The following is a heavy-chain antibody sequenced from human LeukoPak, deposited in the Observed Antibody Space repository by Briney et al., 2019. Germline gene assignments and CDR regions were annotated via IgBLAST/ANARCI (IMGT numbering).Heavy chain of an antibody. D-gene: IGHD3-22*01. V-gene: IGHV3-23*01. Sequence: SGGSLRLSCAASGFTFSSYAMSWVRQAPGKGLEWVSAISGSGGSTYYADSVKGRFTISRDNSKNTLYLQMNSLRAEDTAVYYCAKAEDYYYDSSGYYYGWGQGTLVTVSS. CDR3: AKAEDYYYDSSGYYYG. CDR1: GFTFSSYA. J-gene: IGHJ4*02. CDR2: ISGSGGST.